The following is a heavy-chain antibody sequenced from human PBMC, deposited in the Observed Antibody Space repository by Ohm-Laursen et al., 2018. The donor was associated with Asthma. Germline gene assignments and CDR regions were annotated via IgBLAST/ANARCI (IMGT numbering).Heavy chain of an antibody. V-gene: IGHV3-33*08. CDR1: GFTFSTFS. D-gene: IGHD3-22*01. CDR3: ARDYGLLLLPTDRSYGMDV. Sequence: SLRLSCAASGFTFSTFSMHWVRQAPGKGLEWVAVIWYDGSNKYYADSVKGRFTISRDNSKNTLYLQMNSLRAEDTAVYYCARDYGLLLLPTDRSYGMDVWGQGTTVTVSS. J-gene: IGHJ6*02. CDR2: IWYDGSNK.